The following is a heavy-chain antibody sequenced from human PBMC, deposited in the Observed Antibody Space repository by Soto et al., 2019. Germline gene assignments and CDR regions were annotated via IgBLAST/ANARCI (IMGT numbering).Heavy chain of an antibody. Sequence: GGSLRLSCAASGFTLSDYWMHWVRQVPGKGLLWVSRISVDGGDTTYADSVKGRFTISRDNVKNTLYLQMDTLRAEDTAVYYCTRGLRDPYYYYYMDVWGKGTTVTVSS. CDR1: GFTLSDYW. V-gene: IGHV3-74*01. D-gene: IGHD4-17*01. J-gene: IGHJ6*03. CDR2: ISVDGGDT. CDR3: TRGLRDPYYYYYMDV.